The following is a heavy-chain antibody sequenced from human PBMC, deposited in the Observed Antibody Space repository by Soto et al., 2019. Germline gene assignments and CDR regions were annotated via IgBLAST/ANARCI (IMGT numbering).Heavy chain of an antibody. D-gene: IGHD1-26*01. Sequence: SETLSLTCTVSGGSIRNYYWSWIRQSPGKGLEWIGYIYYSGSTNYNPSLKSRVTISVDTSKSQFSLKLSSVTAADTAVYYCARNKEGANFYFDYWGQGPWSPSPQ. CDR1: GGSIRNYY. J-gene: IGHJ4*03. V-gene: IGHV4-59*01. CDR2: IYYSGST. CDR3: ARNKEGANFYFDY.